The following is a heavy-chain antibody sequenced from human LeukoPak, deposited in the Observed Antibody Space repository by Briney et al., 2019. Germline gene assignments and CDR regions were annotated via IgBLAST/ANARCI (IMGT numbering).Heavy chain of an antibody. CDR1: GGSISSYY. D-gene: IGHD2-15*01. V-gene: IGHV4-59*01. J-gene: IGHJ4*02. CDR2: IYYSGST. CDR3: ARESHRYCSGGSCKTLDY. Sequence: PSETLSLTCTVSGGSISSYYWSWIRQPPGKGLEWIGYIYYSGSTNYKPSLKSRVTTSVDTSKNQFSLKLSSVTAADTAVYYCARESHRYCSGGSCKTLDYWGQGTLVTVSS.